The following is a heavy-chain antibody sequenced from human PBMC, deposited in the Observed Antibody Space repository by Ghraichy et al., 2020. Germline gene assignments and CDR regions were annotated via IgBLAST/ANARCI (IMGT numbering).Heavy chain of an antibody. CDR2: MYYSGTT. CDR3: AGGSGKTPGY. D-gene: IGHD3-10*01. J-gene: IGHJ4*02. Sequence: SETLSLTCTVSGGSISRYYWSWIRQTPGRGLEWIGYMYYSGTTNYNPSLKSRVTISVDTSKNQFSLKLSSVTAADTAVYYCAGGSGKTPGYWGQGTLVTVSS. CDR1: GGSISRYY. V-gene: IGHV4-59*08.